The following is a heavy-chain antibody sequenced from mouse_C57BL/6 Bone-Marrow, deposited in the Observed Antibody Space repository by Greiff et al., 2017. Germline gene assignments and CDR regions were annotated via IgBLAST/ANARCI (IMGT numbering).Heavy chain of an antibody. CDR3: ARSKNGDSWFAY. V-gene: IGHV1-54*01. CDR1: GYAFTNYL. CDR2: INPGSGGT. J-gene: IGHJ3*01. Sequence: VQLQESGAELVRPGTSVKVSCKASGYAFTNYLVERVKQRPGQGLEWIGVINPGSGGTNYNEKFKGKATLTADKSSSTAYMQLSSLTSEDSSVYFCARSKNGDSWFAYWGQGTLVTVSA. D-gene: IGHD4-1*01.